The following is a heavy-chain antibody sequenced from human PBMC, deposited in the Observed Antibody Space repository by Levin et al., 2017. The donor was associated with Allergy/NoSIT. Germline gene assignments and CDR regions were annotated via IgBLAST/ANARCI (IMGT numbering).Heavy chain of an antibody. CDR2: FYGGDKT. Sequence: GESLKISCVVSGFSVSRNYMSWVRQAPGKGLEWISGFYGGDKTAYADSIKGRFTISRDNSKNIMYLQMDSLRVEDTAVYYCTRDRVGASESWGQGALVAVSS. V-gene: IGHV3-53*01. CDR1: GFSVSRNY. J-gene: IGHJ5*02. D-gene: IGHD1-26*01. CDR3: TRDRVGASES.